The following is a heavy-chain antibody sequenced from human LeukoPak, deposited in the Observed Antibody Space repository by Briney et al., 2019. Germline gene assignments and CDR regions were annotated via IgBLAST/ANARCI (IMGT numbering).Heavy chain of an antibody. CDR3: ARGVRPGIAAAYF. J-gene: IGHJ4*02. CDR1: GFTVSSNY. V-gene: IGHV3-66*01. Sequence: GGSLRLSCAASGFTVSSNYMSWVRQAPGKGLEWVSLIDSAGSTYYADAVKGRFIISRDNYKHTVYLQMNSLRAEDTAVYYCARGVRPGIAAAYFWGQGTLVTVSS. D-gene: IGHD6-13*01. CDR2: IDSAGST.